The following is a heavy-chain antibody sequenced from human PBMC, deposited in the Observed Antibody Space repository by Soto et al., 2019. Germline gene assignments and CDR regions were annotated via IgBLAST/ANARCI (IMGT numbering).Heavy chain of an antibody. J-gene: IGHJ3*02. CDR3: ARRASGDDVFDI. CDR1: GFTFSDYY. D-gene: IGHD3-3*01. V-gene: IGHV3-11*01. CDR2: ISSSGSTI. Sequence: QVQVVASGGGLVRPGGSLRLTCAASGFTFSDYYMNWIRQAPGKGLEWVSYISSSGSTIYYADSVKGRFTISRDNAKKSLYLQMNSLRVEDTAVYYCARRASGDDVFDIWGQGTMVTVSS.